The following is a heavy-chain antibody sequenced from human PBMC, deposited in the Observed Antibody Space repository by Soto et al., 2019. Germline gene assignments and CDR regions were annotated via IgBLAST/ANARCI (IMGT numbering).Heavy chain of an antibody. J-gene: IGHJ4*02. CDR3: ARDISTRWELDY. CDR1: GISIRDNY. CDR2: IYTGGSA. Sequence: EVQLVESGGGLIQPGGSLRLSCAVSGISIRDNYVSWVRQAPEKGLEWVSVIYTGGSADYTQSVRGRFTISRDISKNTVYLQMNSLRVEDTAVYYCARDISTRWELDYWGQGTLVTVSS. V-gene: IGHV3-53*01. D-gene: IGHD1-26*01.